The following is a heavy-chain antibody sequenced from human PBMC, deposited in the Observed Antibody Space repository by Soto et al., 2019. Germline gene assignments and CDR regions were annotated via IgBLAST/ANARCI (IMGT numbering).Heavy chain of an antibody. CDR1: GGSISSSSYY. V-gene: IGHV4-39*02. J-gene: IGHJ4*02. CDR2: IYYSGST. CDR3: AREYSSAPDY. Sequence: SETLSLACTVSGGSISSSSYYWGWIRQPPGKGLEWIGSIYYSGSTFYSPSLRSRVTISVDTSKNQFSLRVSSVTAADTAVYYCAREYSSAPDYWGQGTLVTVSS. D-gene: IGHD6-25*01.